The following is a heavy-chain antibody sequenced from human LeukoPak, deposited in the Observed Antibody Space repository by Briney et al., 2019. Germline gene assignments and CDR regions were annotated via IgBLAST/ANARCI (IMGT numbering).Heavy chain of an antibody. CDR2: IDQDGGQI. V-gene: IGHV3-7*01. J-gene: IGHJ4*02. CDR1: GFSFSDSW. D-gene: IGHD3-10*01. Sequence: PGGSLRLSCVAAGFSFSDSWMTWVRQAPGKGLEWVANIDQDGGQIHYVDSVKRRFTISRDNARNSLYLQMNTLRAEDTAVYYCARVRYYGSGSAPLDYWGQGTLVTVSS. CDR3: ARVRYYGSGSAPLDY.